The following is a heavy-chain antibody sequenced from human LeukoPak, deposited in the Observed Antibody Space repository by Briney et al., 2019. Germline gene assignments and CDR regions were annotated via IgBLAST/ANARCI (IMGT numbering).Heavy chain of an antibody. CDR1: GGSISSYY. CDR2: IYYSGST. Sequence: SETLSLTYTVSGGSISSYYWSWIRQPPGKGLEWIGYIYYSGSTNYNPSLKSRVTISVDTSKNQFSLKLSSVTAADTAVYYCARSRLGTMDVYFDYWGQGTLVTVSS. J-gene: IGHJ4*02. CDR3: ARSRLGTMDVYFDY. V-gene: IGHV4-59*01. D-gene: IGHD1-1*01.